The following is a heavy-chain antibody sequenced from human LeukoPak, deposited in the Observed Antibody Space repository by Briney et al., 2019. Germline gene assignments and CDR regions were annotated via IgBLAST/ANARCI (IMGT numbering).Heavy chain of an antibody. V-gene: IGHV1-2*02. CDR3: ARDSSGPLNWFDP. CDR1: GYTFSDYY. CDR2: IHPNSDDT. D-gene: IGHD6-25*01. Sequence: ASVKFSCKASGYTFSDYYIHWVRQAPGHWLEWMGSIHPNSDDTNYSQKFQGRVTMTRDTSMKTAYMELSRLTSDDTAVYYCARDSSGPLNWFDPWGQGTLVTVSS. J-gene: IGHJ5*02.